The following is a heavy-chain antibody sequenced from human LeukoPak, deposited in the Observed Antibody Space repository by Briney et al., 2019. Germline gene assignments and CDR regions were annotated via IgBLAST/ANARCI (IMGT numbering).Heavy chain of an antibody. Sequence: ASVKVSCKASGYTFTSYGISWVRQAPGQGLEWMGWISAYNGNTNYAQKLQGRVTMTTDTSTSTAYMELRSLRSDDTAVYYCARAESTQVGFGYDFWSGPDYWGQGTLVTVSS. CDR3: ARAESTQVGFGYDFWSGPDY. D-gene: IGHD3-3*01. CDR1: GYTFTSYG. V-gene: IGHV1-18*01. CDR2: ISAYNGNT. J-gene: IGHJ4*02.